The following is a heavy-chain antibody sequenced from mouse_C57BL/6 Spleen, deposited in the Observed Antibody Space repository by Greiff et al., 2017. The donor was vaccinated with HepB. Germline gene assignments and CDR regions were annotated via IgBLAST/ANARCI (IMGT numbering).Heavy chain of an antibody. CDR2: IDPENGDT. D-gene: IGHD1-1*01. Sequence: EVKLMESGAELVRPGASVKLSCTASGFNIKDDYMHWVKQRPEQGLEWIGWIDPENGDTEYASKFQGKATITADTSSNTAYLQLSSLTSEDTAVYSCTTAYYSGSSYKRAFDYWGQGTTLTVSS. CDR3: TTAYYSGSSYKRAFDY. J-gene: IGHJ2*01. V-gene: IGHV14-4*01. CDR1: GFNIKDDY.